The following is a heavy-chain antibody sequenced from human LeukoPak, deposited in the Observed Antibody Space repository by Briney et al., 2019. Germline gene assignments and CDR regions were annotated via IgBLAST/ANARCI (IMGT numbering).Heavy chain of an antibody. CDR2: INPNSGGT. CDR3: ARDMDYYDSSGETDY. CDR1: GYTFTGYY. J-gene: IGHJ4*02. D-gene: IGHD3-22*01. Sequence: ASVNVSCKASGYTFTGYYMHWVRQAPGQGLEGMGWINPNSGGTNYPQKFQGRVTMTRDTSISTAYMELSRLRSDDTDVYYCARDMDYYDSSGETDYWGQGTLVTVSS. V-gene: IGHV1-2*02.